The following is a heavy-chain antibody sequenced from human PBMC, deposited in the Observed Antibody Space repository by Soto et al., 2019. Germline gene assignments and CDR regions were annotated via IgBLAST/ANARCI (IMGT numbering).Heavy chain of an antibody. CDR1: GFTFDDYT. CDR3: AKDPRGSGMATLYYFDY. Sequence: GGSLRLSCAASGFTFDDYTMHWVRQAPGKGLEWVSVISGDGGSTDYADSVKGRFTISRDNSKNTLYLQMNSLRAEDTAFYYCAKDPRGSGMATLYYFDYWGQGTLVTVSS. V-gene: IGHV3-43*01. D-gene: IGHD2-15*01. CDR2: ISGDGGST. J-gene: IGHJ4*02.